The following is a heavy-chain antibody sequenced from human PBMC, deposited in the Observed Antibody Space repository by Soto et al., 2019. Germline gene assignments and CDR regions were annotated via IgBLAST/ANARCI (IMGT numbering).Heavy chain of an antibody. J-gene: IGHJ6*02. D-gene: IGHD2-21*02. CDR1: GSTFSSYT. Sequence: QVQLVQSGAEVRKPGSSVEVSCMASGSTFSSYTVNWVRQAPGQGLEWIGRIIPVLGVTHYARRFQGRVTITADRSRKKAYMELTRLTSEDTAVYYCARRRYCGVDCYNKFYSGMDVWGQGTTVTVSS. V-gene: IGHV1-69*02. CDR2: IIPVLGVT. CDR3: ARRRYCGVDCYNKFYSGMDV.